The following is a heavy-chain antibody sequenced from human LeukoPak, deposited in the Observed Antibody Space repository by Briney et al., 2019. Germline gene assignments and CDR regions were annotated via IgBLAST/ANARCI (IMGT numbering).Heavy chain of an antibody. Sequence: PGGSLRLSCAASGFTVSSNYMSWVRQAPGKGLEWVSVIYSGGSTYYADSVKGRFTISRDNSKNTLYLQMNSLRAEDTAVYYCAKVDNWKYGHHDFWGQGTLVTVSS. CDR3: AKVDNWKYGHHDF. J-gene: IGHJ4*02. V-gene: IGHV3-53*01. CDR2: IYSGGST. CDR1: GFTVSSNY. D-gene: IGHD1-1*01.